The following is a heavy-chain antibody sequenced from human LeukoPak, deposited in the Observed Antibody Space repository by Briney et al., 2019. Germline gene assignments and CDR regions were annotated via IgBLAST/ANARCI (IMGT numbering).Heavy chain of an antibody. CDR1: GYTFTGYY. J-gene: IGHJ6*02. CDR3: ARGKGVRGVIITNYYYYGMDV. Sequence: SVKVSCKASGYTFTGYYMHWVRQAPGQGLEWMGWINPNSGGTNYAQKFQGWVTMTRDTSISTTYMELSRLRSDDTAVYYCARGKGVRGVIITNYYYYGMDVWGQGTTVTVSS. V-gene: IGHV1-2*04. D-gene: IGHD3-10*01. CDR2: INPNSGGT.